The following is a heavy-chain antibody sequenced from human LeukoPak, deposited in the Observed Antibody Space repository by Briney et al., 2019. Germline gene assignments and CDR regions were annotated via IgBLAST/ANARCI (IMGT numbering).Heavy chain of an antibody. CDR1: GGSFSGYY. Sequence: ETLSLTCAVYGGSFSGYYWSWIRQPPGKGLEWVANIKQDGSEKYYVDSVKGRFTISRDNAKNSLYLQMNSLGGDDTAIYYCATYNSVNAREFQYWGQGTLVTVPS. CDR2: IKQDGSEK. V-gene: IGHV3-7*01. CDR3: ATYNSVNAREFQY. J-gene: IGHJ1*01. D-gene: IGHD5/OR15-5a*01.